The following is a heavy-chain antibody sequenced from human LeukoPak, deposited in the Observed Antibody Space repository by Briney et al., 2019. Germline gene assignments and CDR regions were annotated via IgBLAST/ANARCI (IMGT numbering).Heavy chain of an antibody. CDR2: INPSGGST. Sequence: ASVKVSCKVSGYTLTELSMHWVRQAPGQGLEWMGIINPSGGSTSYAQKFQGRVTMTRDTSTSTVYMELSSLRSEDTAVYYCARVPPYSSGWYDYYFDYWGQGTLVTVSS. CDR3: ARVPPYSSGWYDYYFDY. D-gene: IGHD6-19*01. CDR1: GYTLTELS. V-gene: IGHV1-46*01. J-gene: IGHJ4*02.